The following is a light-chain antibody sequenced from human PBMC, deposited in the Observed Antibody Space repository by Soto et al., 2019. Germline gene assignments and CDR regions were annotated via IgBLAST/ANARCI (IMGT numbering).Light chain of an antibody. Sequence: EIVLTQSPATLSLSPGERATLSCSASQSVSSYLVWYQQKPGQAPMLLIYDASKRATGIPARFSGSGYGTDLTLPISSREPEDFAVYYCQQRRNWPLTFGGGTKVQIK. V-gene: IGKV3-11*01. CDR3: QQRRNWPLT. J-gene: IGKJ4*01. CDR2: DAS. CDR1: QSVSSY.